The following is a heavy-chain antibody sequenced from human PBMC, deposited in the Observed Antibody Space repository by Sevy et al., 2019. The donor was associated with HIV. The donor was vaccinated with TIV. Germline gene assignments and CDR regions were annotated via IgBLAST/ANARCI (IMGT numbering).Heavy chain of an antibody. Sequence: GESLKISCAASGLTFSNYVMSWVRQAPGKGLEWLSVISGSSGTTYAAESVKGRFTISRDNAKNSLYLQMNSLRAEDTAVYYCAREEEDYVWGTSRDLTFFDYWGQGTLVTVSS. CDR3: AREEEDYVWGTSRDLTFFDY. V-gene: IGHV3-23*01. D-gene: IGHD3-16*02. CDR2: ISGSSGTT. CDR1: GLTFSNYV. J-gene: IGHJ4*02.